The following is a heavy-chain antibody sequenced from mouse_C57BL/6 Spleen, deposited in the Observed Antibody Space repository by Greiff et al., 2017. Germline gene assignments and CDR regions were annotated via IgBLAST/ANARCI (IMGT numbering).Heavy chain of an antibody. Sequence: EVQRVESGGGLVKPGGSLKLSCAASGFTFSDYGMHWVRQAPEKGLEWVAYISSGSSTIYYADTVKGRFTISRDNAKNTLFLQMTSLRSEATAMCYCAGRSYYDSSPTWFAYWGQGTLVTVSA. D-gene: IGHD1-1*01. CDR3: AGRSYYDSSPTWFAY. V-gene: IGHV5-17*01. CDR1: GFTFSDYG. J-gene: IGHJ3*01. CDR2: ISSGSSTI.